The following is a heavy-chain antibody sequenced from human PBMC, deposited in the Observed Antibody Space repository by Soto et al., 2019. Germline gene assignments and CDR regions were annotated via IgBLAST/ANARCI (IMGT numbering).Heavy chain of an antibody. CDR1: GYMFTDYY. V-gene: IGHV1-2*02. J-gene: IGHJ4*02. CDR2: INPRTGFT. Sequence: VHLVQSATEVKKPGASVKVSCKASGYMFTDYYIYWVRQAPGHGLEWVGWINPRTGFTNYAQKFQVRVTMTRDTSTDTVYCELSGLRADDTAVYFCARELRSLASPLDFWGQGTLDTVSS. CDR3: ARELRSLASPLDF. D-gene: IGHD1-26*01.